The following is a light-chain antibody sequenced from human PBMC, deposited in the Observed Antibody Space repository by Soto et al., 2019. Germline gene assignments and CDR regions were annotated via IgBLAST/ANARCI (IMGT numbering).Light chain of an antibody. CDR3: CSYAGKSYV. J-gene: IGLJ1*01. CDR1: SSDVGGYNY. Sequence: QSVLTQPRSVSGSPGQSVTISCTGTSSDVGGYNYVSWYQQHPGKAPKLMIYDVSKRPSGVPDRFSGSKSGNTASLTISGLQAEDEADYHCCSYAGKSYVLGTGTKVTVL. V-gene: IGLV2-11*01. CDR2: DVS.